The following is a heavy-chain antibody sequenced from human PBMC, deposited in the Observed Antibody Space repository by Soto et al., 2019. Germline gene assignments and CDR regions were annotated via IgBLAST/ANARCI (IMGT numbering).Heavy chain of an antibody. D-gene: IGHD2-15*01. V-gene: IGHV3-9*01. CDR2: ISWNSGSI. Sequence: EVQLVESGGGLVQPGRSLRLSCAASGFTFDDYAMHWVRQAPGKGLEWVSGISWNSGSIGYADSVKGRFTISRDNAKNSLYLQMNSLRAEDTALYYCAKDARYCSGGSCYDWFDPWGQGNLVTV. CDR3: AKDARYCSGGSCYDWFDP. J-gene: IGHJ5*02. CDR1: GFTFDDYA.